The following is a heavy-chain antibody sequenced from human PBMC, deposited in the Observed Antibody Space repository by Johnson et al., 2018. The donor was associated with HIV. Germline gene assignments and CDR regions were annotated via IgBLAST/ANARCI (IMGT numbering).Heavy chain of an antibody. Sequence: VQLVEAGGGLVKPGGSLRLSCAASGFTFSSYWMHWVRQAPGKGLVWVSRINSDGSSTSYADSVKGRFTISRDNAKNTLYLQMNSLRLDDTAIYYCARAYTYGAFDIWGQGTMVTVSS. CDR1: GFTFSSYW. V-gene: IGHV3-74*02. J-gene: IGHJ3*02. CDR2: INSDGSST. CDR3: ARAYTYGAFDI. D-gene: IGHD5-18*01.